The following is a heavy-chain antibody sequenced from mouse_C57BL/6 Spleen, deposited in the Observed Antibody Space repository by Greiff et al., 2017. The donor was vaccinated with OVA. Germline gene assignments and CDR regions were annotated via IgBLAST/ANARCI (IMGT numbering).Heavy chain of an antibody. D-gene: IGHD1-1*01. CDR1: GYAFSSYW. Sequence: QVQLQQSGAELVKPGASVKISCKASGYAFSSYWMNWVKQRPGKGLEWIGQIYPGDGDTNYNGKFKGKATLTADKSSSTAYMQLSSRTSEDSAVYFCARYYYGSSPWYFDVWGTGTTVTVSS. V-gene: IGHV1-80*01. J-gene: IGHJ1*03. CDR3: ARYYYGSSPWYFDV. CDR2: IYPGDGDT.